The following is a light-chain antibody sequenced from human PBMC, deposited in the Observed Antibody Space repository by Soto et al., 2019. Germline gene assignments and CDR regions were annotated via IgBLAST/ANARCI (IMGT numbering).Light chain of an antibody. V-gene: IGKV1-5*03. CDR1: QSIDMW. Sequence: DIQMTQSPSTLSASVGARVTITCRASQSIDMWFASYQQKPGKAPKLLMYKASILKAGVPSRFSGSASVGACTLTLRSLQPDDFASYYYHEYEIYPWKFGQGDKVEIK. CDR3: HEYEIYPWK. J-gene: IGKJ1*01. CDR2: KAS.